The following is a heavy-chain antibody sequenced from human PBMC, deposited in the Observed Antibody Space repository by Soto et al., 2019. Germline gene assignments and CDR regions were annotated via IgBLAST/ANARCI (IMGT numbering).Heavy chain of an antibody. Sequence: ASVKVSCKASGYTFTSYAMHWVRQAPGQRLEWMGWINAGNGNTKYSQKFQGRVTITRDTSASTAYMELSSLRSEDTAVYYCARDLAVAGTLHAFDIWGQGTMVTVSS. CDR2: INAGNGNT. J-gene: IGHJ3*02. D-gene: IGHD6-19*01. CDR1: GYTFTSYA. V-gene: IGHV1-3*01. CDR3: ARDLAVAGTLHAFDI.